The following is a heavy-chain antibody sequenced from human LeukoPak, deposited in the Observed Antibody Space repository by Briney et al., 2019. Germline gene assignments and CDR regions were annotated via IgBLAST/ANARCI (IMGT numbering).Heavy chain of an antibody. V-gene: IGHV1-18*01. J-gene: IGHJ4*02. Sequence: ASVKVSCKASGYTFTDYYIHWVRQAPGQGLEWMGWISAYNGNTNYAQKLQGRVTMTTDTSTSTAYMELRSLRSDDTAVYYCARGTVADTAMVLGYWGQGTLVTVSS. CDR2: ISAYNGNT. CDR1: GYTFTDYY. CDR3: ARGTVADTAMVLGY. D-gene: IGHD5-18*01.